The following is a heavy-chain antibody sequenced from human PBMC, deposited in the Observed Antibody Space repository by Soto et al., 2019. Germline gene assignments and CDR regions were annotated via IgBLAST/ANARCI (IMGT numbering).Heavy chain of an antibody. D-gene: IGHD4-17*01. CDR3: AKWGRRYGDQFDS. CDR2: VSGNGGVT. J-gene: IGHJ4*02. V-gene: IGHV3-23*01. Sequence: EVQLLESGGGLVRPGGSLRLSCAASGFTYTAYAMSWVRQAPGKGLEWVSAVSGNGGVTFYADSVKGRFTISRDNSKNTVYMQLNSLRAEDTAVYYCAKWGRRYGDQFDSWGQGTLVTVSS. CDR1: GFTYTAYA.